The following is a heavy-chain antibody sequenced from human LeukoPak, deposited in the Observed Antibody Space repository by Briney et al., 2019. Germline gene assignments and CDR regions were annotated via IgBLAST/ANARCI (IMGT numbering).Heavy chain of an antibody. CDR2: IYYSGST. D-gene: IGHD2-2*02. J-gene: IGHJ6*03. Sequence: TSSETLSLTCTVSGGSISSSSYYWGWIRQPPGKGLEWIGSIYYSGSTYYNPSLKSRVTISVDTSKNQFSLKLSSVTAADTAVYYCARQCMRYCSSTSCYTVYYMDVWGKGTTVTVSS. CDR1: GGSISSSSYY. CDR3: ARQCMRYCSSTSCYTVYYMDV. V-gene: IGHV4-39*01.